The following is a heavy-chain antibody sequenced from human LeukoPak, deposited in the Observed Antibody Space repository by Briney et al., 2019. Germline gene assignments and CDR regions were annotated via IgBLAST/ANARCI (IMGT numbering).Heavy chain of an antibody. J-gene: IGHJ4*02. V-gene: IGHV1-69*13. CDR1: GGTFSSYA. CDR2: IIPIFGTA. CDR3: ARGDYDFWSGSMDY. D-gene: IGHD3-3*01. Sequence: SVKVSCKASGGTFSSYAISWVRQAPGQGLEWMGGIIPIFGTANYAQEFQGRVTITADESTSTAYMELSSLRSEDTAVYYCARGDYDFWSGSMDYWGQGTLVTVSS.